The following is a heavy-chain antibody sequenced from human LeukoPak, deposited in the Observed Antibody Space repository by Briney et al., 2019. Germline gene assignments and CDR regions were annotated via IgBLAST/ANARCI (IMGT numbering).Heavy chain of an antibody. CDR2: INTNTGNP. V-gene: IGHV7-4-1*01. D-gene: IGHD3-10*01. Sequence: ASVKVSCKASGYTFTSYAMNWVRQAPGQGLEWMGWINTNTGNPTYTQGFTGRFVFSLDTSVSTAYLQICSLKAEDTAVYYCARDYGSGSYEAWFDPWGQGTLVTVSS. J-gene: IGHJ5*02. CDR3: ARDYGSGSYEAWFDP. CDR1: GYTFTSYA.